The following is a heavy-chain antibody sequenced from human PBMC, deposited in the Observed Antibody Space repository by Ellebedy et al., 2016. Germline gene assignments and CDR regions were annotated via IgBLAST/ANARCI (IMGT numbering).Heavy chain of an antibody. J-gene: IGHJ3*02. CDR1: HDSTGDFY. D-gene: IGHD3-16*01. V-gene: IGHV4-59*01. CDR3: ARWAGGGVGAFDI. CDR2: AHHGGGT. Sequence: SETLSLTCTVSHDSTGDFYWNWIRQPPGRGLEWIGFAHHGGGTSYNPSLKSRVTASVETAKNQISLKLTSVTAADTAIYYCARWAGGGVGAFDIWGQGTKVTVSS.